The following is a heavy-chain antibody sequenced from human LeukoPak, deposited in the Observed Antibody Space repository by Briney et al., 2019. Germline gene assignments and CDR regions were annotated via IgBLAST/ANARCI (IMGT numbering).Heavy chain of an antibody. V-gene: IGHV4-4*09. CDR2: IYTSGST. D-gene: IGHD4-17*01. J-gene: IGHJ6*03. Sequence: PSETLSLTCTVSGGSISSYYWSWIRQPPGKGLEWIGYIYTSGSTNYNPSLKSRVTISVDTSKNQFSLKLSSVTAADTAVYYCARHNYGDYAGNYYMDVWSKGTTVTVSS. CDR1: GGSISSYY. CDR3: ARHNYGDYAGNYYMDV.